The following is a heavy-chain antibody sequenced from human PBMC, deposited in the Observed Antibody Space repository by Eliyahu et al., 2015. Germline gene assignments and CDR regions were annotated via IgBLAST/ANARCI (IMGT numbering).Heavy chain of an antibody. V-gene: IGHV4-38-2*01. CDR2: IYHSGST. CDR1: GYSISSGYY. D-gene: IGHD2-8*01. J-gene: IGHJ5*02. Sequence: QVQLQESGPGLVKPSETLSLTCAVSGYSISSGYYWGWIRQPPGKGLEWIGSIYHSGSTYYNPSLKSRVTISVDTSKNQFSLKLSSVTAADTAVYYCARGLGYFTRLSPWGQGTLVTVSS. CDR3: ARGLGYFTRLSP.